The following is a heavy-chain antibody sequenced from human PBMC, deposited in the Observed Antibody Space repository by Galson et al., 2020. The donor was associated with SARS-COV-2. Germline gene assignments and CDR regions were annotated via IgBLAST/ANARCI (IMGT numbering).Heavy chain of an antibody. Sequence: SVKVSCKASGGTFSSSDVNWVRQAPGQGLEWLGGFIHVFHAATYAQKFQGRVTITADEPTTTAYMELTSLKSDDTAVYFCVRGEVQTLDDWGQGTLVTVSS. D-gene: IGHD1-1*01. CDR2: FIHVFHAA. V-gene: IGHV1-69*13. J-gene: IGHJ4*02. CDR3: VRGEVQTLDD. CDR1: GGTFSSSD.